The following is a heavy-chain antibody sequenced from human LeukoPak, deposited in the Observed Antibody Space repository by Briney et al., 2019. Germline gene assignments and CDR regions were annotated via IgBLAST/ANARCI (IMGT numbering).Heavy chain of an antibody. V-gene: IGHV6-1*01. CDR2: TYYRSKWYN. D-gene: IGHD6-19*01. Sequence: SQTLSLTCALSGDSVSSNSAAWNWTRQSPSRGLEWLGRTYYRSKWYNDDAVSVKSRITINPDTSKNQFSLQLNSVTPEDTAVYYCARDSIAVAGFDYWGQGTLVTVSS. CDR3: ARDSIAVAGFDY. J-gene: IGHJ4*02. CDR1: GDSVSSNSAA.